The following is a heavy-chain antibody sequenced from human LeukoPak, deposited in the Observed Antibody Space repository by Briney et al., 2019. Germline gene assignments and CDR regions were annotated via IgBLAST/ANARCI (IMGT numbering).Heavy chain of an antibody. J-gene: IGHJ4*02. CDR3: TRGVYCSGGSCSLDY. D-gene: IGHD2-15*01. CDR1: GFTFSSYA. Sequence: GGSLRLSCAASGFTFSSYAMSWVRQAPGKGLEWVSAISGSGGSTYYADSVKGRFTISRDNSKNTLYLQMNSLRAEDTALYYCTRGVYCSGGSCSLDYWGQGTLVTVSS. CDR2: ISGSGGST. V-gene: IGHV3-23*01.